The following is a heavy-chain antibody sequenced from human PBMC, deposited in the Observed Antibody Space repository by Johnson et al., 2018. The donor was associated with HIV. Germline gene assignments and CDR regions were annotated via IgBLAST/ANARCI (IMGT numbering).Heavy chain of an antibody. CDR3: ARFSSYLDAFDI. CDR2: ISYDGSNK. J-gene: IGHJ3*02. Sequence: QVQLVESGGGLVQPGGSLRLSCAASGFTFSSYAMHWVRQAPGKGLEWVAVISYDGSNKYYADSVKGRFTISRDNSKNTLYIQMNSLRAEDTAVYYCARFSSYLDAFDIWGQGTMVTVSS. D-gene: IGHD2-2*01. V-gene: IGHV3-30*14. CDR1: GFTFSSYA.